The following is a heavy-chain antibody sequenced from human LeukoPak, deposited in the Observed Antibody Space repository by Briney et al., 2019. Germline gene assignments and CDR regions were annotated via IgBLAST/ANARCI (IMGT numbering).Heavy chain of an antibody. CDR3: ARDRRGRRWELLSRNWFDP. CDR2: ISYDGSNK. J-gene: IGHJ5*02. Sequence: GGSLRLSCAASGFTFSSYAMHWVRQAPGKGLEWVAVISYDGSNKYYADSVKGRFTISRDNPKHTLYLQMNSLRSDDTAVYYCARDRRGRRWELLSRNWFDPWGQGTLVTVSS. CDR1: GFTFSSYA. V-gene: IGHV3-30*04. D-gene: IGHD1-26*01.